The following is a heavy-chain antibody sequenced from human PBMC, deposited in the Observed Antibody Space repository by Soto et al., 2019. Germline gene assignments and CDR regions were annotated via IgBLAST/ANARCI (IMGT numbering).Heavy chain of an antibody. Sequence: SLRLSCAASGFTFSSYAMHWVRQAPGKGLEWVAVISDDGSNKYYADSVKGRFTISRDNSKNTLYLQMNSLRAEDTAVYYCARDRSSSGVFDYWGQGTLVTVSS. CDR3: ARDRSSSGVFDY. V-gene: IGHV3-30-3*01. J-gene: IGHJ4*02. D-gene: IGHD6-19*01. CDR2: ISDDGSNK. CDR1: GFTFSSYA.